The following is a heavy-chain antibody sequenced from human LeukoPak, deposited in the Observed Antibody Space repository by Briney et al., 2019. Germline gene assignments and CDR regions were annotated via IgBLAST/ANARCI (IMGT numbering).Heavy chain of an antibody. CDR1: GYNFNRYW. CDR3: ARHSRPVEMATIDY. D-gene: IGHD5-24*01. J-gene: IGHJ4*02. CDR2: IYPGDSDT. V-gene: IGHV5-51*01. Sequence: GESLKISCKGSGYNFNRYWIVWVRQMPGKGLEWMGIIYPGDSDTRYSPSFQGQVTISTDKSISTAYLQWSSLKASDTAMYYCARHSRPVEMATIDYWSQGTLVTVSS.